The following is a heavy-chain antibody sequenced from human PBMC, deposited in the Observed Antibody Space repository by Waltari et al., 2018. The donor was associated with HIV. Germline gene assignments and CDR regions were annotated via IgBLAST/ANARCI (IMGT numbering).Heavy chain of an antibody. CDR1: GSSFFYSYG. V-gene: IGHV3-30*03. J-gene: IGHJ4*02. CDR3: ATDRRQGFYFDNNGERPFAS. CDR2: ISYDATTL. D-gene: IGHD3-22*01. Sequence: QVQLVESGGGVVQPGRSLRLSCAASGSSFFYSYGMHWVRQAPGKGLEWVATISYDATTLNYAHSVKGRFTISRDNSKKILYLQMNSLRGEDTAVYYCATDRRQGFYFDNNGERPFASWGQGTLVTVSS.